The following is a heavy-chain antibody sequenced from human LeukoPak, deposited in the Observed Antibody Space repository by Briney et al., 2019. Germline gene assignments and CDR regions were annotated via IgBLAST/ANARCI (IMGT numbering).Heavy chain of an antibody. V-gene: IGHV4-59*01. CDR1: GGSLDSNS. D-gene: IGHD6-13*01. J-gene: IGHJ5*02. Sequence: PSQTLSLTCTVSGGSLDSNSCSWVRQPPGKGLGWRGYIYYSGTTNYNPSLKSRVTMSVDMSKNQFSLKLSSVTAADTAVYYCARRSSSWKNWFDPWGQGTLVTVSS. CDR3: ARRSSSWKNWFDP. CDR2: IYYSGTT.